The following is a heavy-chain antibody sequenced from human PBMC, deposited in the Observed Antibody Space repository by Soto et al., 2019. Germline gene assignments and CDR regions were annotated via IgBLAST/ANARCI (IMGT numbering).Heavy chain of an antibody. D-gene: IGHD3-22*01. J-gene: IGHJ4*02. V-gene: IGHV1-46*01. CDR1: GYIFTNHY. Sequence: QVQPVQSGAEVKKPGASVKVSCKASGYIFTNHYIHWVRQAPGQGLEWMGIINPSGGSTNYLQKFQGRIPMTRDTSTSTVYMALSSLRSEDTAVYFCARADYYDSSGFYYDCWGQGSLVTVSS. CDR3: ARADYYDSSGFYYDC. CDR2: INPSGGST.